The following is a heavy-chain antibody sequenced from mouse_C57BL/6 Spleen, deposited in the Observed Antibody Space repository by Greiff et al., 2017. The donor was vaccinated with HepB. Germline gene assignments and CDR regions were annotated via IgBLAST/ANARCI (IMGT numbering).Heavy chain of an antibody. CDR2: IYPGSGNT. D-gene: IGHD1-1*01. V-gene: IGHV1-76*01. CDR3: ARTYYYGSREDFDY. CDR1: GYTFTDYY. J-gene: IGHJ2*01. Sequence: QVQLQQSGAELVRPGASVKLSCKASGYTFTDYYINWVKQRPGQGLEWIARIYPGSGNTYYNEKFKGKATLTAEKSSSTAYMQLSSLTSEDSAVYFCARTYYYGSREDFDYWGQGTTLTVSS.